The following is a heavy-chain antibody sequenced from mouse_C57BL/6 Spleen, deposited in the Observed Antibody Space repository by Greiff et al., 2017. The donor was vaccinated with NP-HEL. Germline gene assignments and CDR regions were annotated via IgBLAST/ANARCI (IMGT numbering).Heavy chain of an antibody. Sequence: QVQLQQPGAELVRPGSSVKLSCKASGYTFTSYWMHWVKQRPIQGLEWIGNIDPSDSETHYNQKSKDKATLTVDKSSSTAYMQLSSLTSEDSAVYYCARSPGLGSSFYFDYWGQGTTLTVSS. CDR1: GYTFTSYW. V-gene: IGHV1-52*01. D-gene: IGHD1-1*01. CDR3: ARSPGLGSSFYFDY. J-gene: IGHJ2*01. CDR2: IDPSDSET.